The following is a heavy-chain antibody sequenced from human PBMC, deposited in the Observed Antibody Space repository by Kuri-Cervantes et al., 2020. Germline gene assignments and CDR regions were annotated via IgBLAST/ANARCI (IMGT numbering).Heavy chain of an antibody. CDR1: GFTFSSYA. V-gene: IGHV3-64*01. D-gene: IGHD2-21*02. CDR2: ISSNGGST. Sequence: GESLKISCAASGFTFSSYAMHWVRQAPGKGLEYVPAISSNGGSTYYANSVKGRFTISRDNSKNTLYLQMNSLRAEDTAVYYCARDSTVCGGDRYSIDGAFDIWGQGTMVTVSS. CDR3: ARDSTVCGGDRYSIDGAFDI. J-gene: IGHJ3*02.